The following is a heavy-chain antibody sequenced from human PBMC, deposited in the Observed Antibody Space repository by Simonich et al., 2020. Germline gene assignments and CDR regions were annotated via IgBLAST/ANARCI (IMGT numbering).Heavy chain of an antibody. J-gene: IGHJ4*02. CDR2: MYYSGHT. CDR1: GGSISSSRYY. D-gene: IGHD6-6*01. CDR3: ARWAYSSSYFDY. V-gene: IGHV4-39*01. Sequence: QLQLQESGPGLVKPSETLSLTCTVSGGSISSSRYYWGWIRQPPGKGREWIGSMYYSGHTYYNPSRKSRVTISVDTSKNQFSLKLSSVTAADTAVYYCARWAYSSSYFDYWGQGTLVTVSS.